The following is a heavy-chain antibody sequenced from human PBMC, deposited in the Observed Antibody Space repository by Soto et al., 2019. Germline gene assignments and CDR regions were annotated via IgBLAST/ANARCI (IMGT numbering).Heavy chain of an antibody. D-gene: IGHD4-17*01. CDR3: ARDRGDYVGLVPSALAH. V-gene: IGHV3-21*01. Sequence: GASGGTFRGHSMHWVRQDQGKGLEWVSSISSRSRSIYYADSQKGRFTISRDNTKNSLYLQMNNLRAEDTAVYYCARDRGDYVGLVPSALAHRGQGTLVPV. CDR1: GGTFRGHS. J-gene: IGHJ4*02. CDR2: ISSRSRSI.